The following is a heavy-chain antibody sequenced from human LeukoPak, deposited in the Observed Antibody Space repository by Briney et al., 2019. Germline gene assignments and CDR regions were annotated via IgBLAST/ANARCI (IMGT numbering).Heavy chain of an antibody. Sequence: PSETLSLTCTVSGGSISSSSYYWGWIRQPPGKGLEWIGYIYYSGSTNYNPSLKSRVTISVDTSKNQFSLKLSSVTAADTAVYYCARQWELRGWFDPWGQGTLVTVSS. D-gene: IGHD1-26*01. J-gene: IGHJ5*02. CDR3: ARQWELRGWFDP. CDR2: IYYSGST. V-gene: IGHV4-61*05. CDR1: GGSISSSSYY.